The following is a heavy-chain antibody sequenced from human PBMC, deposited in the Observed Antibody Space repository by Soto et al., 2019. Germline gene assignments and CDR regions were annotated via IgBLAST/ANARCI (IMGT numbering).Heavy chain of an antibody. Sequence: QVQLQESGPGLVKPSGTLSLTCAVSGGSISSSNWWSWVRQPPGKGLEWIGEIYHSGSTNYNPSLKSRVTISVDKSKTQFSLKLSSVTAADTAVYYCARSTVTTTPYYYYYGMDVWGQGTTVTVSS. CDR2: IYHSGST. D-gene: IGHD4-4*01. V-gene: IGHV4-4*02. CDR1: GGSISSSNW. J-gene: IGHJ6*02. CDR3: ARSTVTTTPYYYYYGMDV.